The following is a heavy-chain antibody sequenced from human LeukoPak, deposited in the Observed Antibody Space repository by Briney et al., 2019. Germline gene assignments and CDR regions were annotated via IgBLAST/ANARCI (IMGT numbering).Heavy chain of an antibody. CDR3: ARGQRLADS. CDR2: LNPSSGAT. D-gene: IGHD6-25*01. J-gene: IGHJ4*02. CDR1: GYTSTGYY. V-gene: IGHV1-2*02. Sequence: ASVKVSCKASGYTSTGYYLQWVRQAPGLGLEWMGWLNPSSGATEYSQKFQGRVTITRDTSISTVYMELTRLRSDDTAVYYCARGQRLADSWGQGTLVAVSS.